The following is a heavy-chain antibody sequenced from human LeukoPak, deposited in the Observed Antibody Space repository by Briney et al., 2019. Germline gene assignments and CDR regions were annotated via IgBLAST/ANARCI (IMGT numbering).Heavy chain of an antibody. D-gene: IGHD2/OR15-2a*01. Sequence: GGSLRLSCAASGFTVSSNYMSWVRQAPGKGLECVSVIYSSGSTYYADSVKGRFTISRDSSKNTLYLQMNSLRAEDTAVYYCARGREYCDSTTCYQPFDYWGQGTLVTVSS. CDR2: IYSSGST. J-gene: IGHJ4*02. CDR1: GFTVSSNY. CDR3: ARGREYCDSTTCYQPFDY. V-gene: IGHV3-53*01.